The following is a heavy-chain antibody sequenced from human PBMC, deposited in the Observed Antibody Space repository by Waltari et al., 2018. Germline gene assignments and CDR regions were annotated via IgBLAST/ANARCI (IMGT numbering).Heavy chain of an antibody. CDR1: GGSLRSGGYS. D-gene: IGHD3-16*02. V-gene: IGHV4-31*01. CDR3: ARGGSDYVWGSYRWGNWFDP. CDR2: IYYSGST. Sequence: QVQLQESGPGLVKPSQTLSLPCTVPGGSLRSGGYSWIWIRPHPGQGREWIGYIYYSGSTYYNPSLKSLVTISVDTSKNQFALKLSSVTAADTAVYYCARGGSDYVWGSYRWGNWFDPWGQGTLVTVSS. J-gene: IGHJ5*02.